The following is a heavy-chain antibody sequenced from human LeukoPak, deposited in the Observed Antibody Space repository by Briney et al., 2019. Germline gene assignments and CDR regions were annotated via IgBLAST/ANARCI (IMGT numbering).Heavy chain of an antibody. D-gene: IGHD2-21*01. CDR3: ARVRSYSPHAFDI. CDR1: GYAFTGYY. Sequence: GSSVKVSCKASGYAFTGYYMHWVRQAPGQGLEWMGWINPNSGGTDYAQKFQGRVTMTRDTSISTAYMELSRLRSDDTAVYYCARVRSYSPHAFDIWGQGTMVTVSS. V-gene: IGHV1-2*02. CDR2: INPNSGGT. J-gene: IGHJ3*02.